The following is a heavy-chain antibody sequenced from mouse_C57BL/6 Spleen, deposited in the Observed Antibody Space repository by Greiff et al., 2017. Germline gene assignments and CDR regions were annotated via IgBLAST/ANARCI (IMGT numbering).Heavy chain of an antibody. CDR2: INYDGSST. Sequence: EVKLVESEGGLVQPGSSMKLSCTASGFTFSDYYMAWVRQVPEKGLEWVANINYDGSSTYYLDSLKSRFIISRDNAKNILYLQMSSLKSEDTATYYCARDRSDYYGSSHYFDYWGQGTTLTVSS. J-gene: IGHJ2*01. D-gene: IGHD1-1*01. CDR3: ARDRSDYYGSSHYFDY. V-gene: IGHV5-16*01. CDR1: GFTFSDYY.